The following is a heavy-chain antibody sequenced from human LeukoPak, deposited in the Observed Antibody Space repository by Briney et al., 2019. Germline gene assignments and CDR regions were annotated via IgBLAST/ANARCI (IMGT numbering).Heavy chain of an antibody. CDR2: INPSGGST. CDR1: GYTFTSYY. CDR3: ARVQQLRSDAFDI. V-gene: IGHV1-46*01. J-gene: IGHJ3*02. Sequence: ASVKVSCKASGYTFTSYYMHWVRQAPGQGLEWMGIINPSGGSTSYAQKFQGRVTITADESTSTAYMELSSLKSEDTAVYYCARVQQLRSDAFDIWGQGTMVTVSS. D-gene: IGHD6-13*01.